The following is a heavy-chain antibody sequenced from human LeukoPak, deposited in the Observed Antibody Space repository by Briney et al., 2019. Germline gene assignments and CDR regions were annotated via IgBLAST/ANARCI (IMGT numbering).Heavy chain of an antibody. CDR2: IYYSGST. J-gene: IGHJ4*02. CDR3: ARVTGYMTEDYFDY. CDR1: GGSINSYY. V-gene: IGHV4-59*01. D-gene: IGHD6-13*01. Sequence: SETLSLTCTVSGGSINSYYWSWIRQPPGKGLEWIGYIYYSGSTNYNPSLKSRVTISVDTTKNQFSLRLSSVTAADTAVYYCARVTGYMTEDYFDYWGQGTLITVSS.